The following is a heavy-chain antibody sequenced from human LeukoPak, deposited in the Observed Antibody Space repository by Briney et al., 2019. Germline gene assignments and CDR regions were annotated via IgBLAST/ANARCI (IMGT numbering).Heavy chain of an antibody. Sequence: GGSLRLACAASGFTFSSNWMSWGRQAQGKWREWLPNKKQDGSEKYYVASVKGRFTISRDNAKNSLYLQMNSLRAEDTAVYYCARDQFPFGVVIDDAFDIWGQGTMVTVSS. J-gene: IGHJ3*02. CDR2: KKQDGSEK. D-gene: IGHD3-3*01. CDR1: GFTFSSNW. V-gene: IGHV3-7*01. CDR3: ARDQFPFGVVIDDAFDI.